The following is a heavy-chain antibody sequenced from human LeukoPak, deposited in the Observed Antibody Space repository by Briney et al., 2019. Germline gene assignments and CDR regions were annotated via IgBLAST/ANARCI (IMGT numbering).Heavy chain of an antibody. CDR1: GGTFSSYA. D-gene: IGHD5-12*01. CDR2: IIPIFGTA. J-gene: IGHJ4*02. Sequence: GASVKVSCKASGGTFSSYAISWVRQAPGQGLEWMGGIIPIFGTANYAQKFQGRVTITADKSTSTAYMELSSLRSEDTAVYYCARPHGGGYGILFDYWGQGTLVTVSS. V-gene: IGHV1-69*06. CDR3: ARPHGGGYGILFDY.